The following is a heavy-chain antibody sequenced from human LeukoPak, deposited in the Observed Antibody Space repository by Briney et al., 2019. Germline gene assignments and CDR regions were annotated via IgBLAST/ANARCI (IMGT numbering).Heavy chain of an antibody. CDR3: ARDQVVPAAMHGNWFDP. D-gene: IGHD2-2*01. CDR1: GFTFSSYG. V-gene: IGHV3-30*02. CDR2: IRYDGSNK. J-gene: IGHJ5*02. Sequence: PGGSLRLSCAASGFTFSSYGMHWVRQAPGKGLEWVAFIRYDGSNKYYADSVKGRFTISRDNSKNTLYLQMNSLRAEDTAVYYCARDQVVPAAMHGNWFDPWGQGTLVTVSS.